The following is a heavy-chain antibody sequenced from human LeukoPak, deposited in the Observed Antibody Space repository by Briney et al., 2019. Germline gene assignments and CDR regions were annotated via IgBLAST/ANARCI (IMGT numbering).Heavy chain of an antibody. CDR1: GITVSSNY. D-gene: IGHD6-19*01. Sequence: GGSLRLSCAASGITVSSNYMSWVRQAPGKGLEWVSVIYSGGITLYADSVKGRFTISRDNSKNTLYLQMSSLRTEDTAVYYCVKDRVSGYSSDWTVFDYWGQGTLVTVSS. CDR2: IYSGGIT. CDR3: VKDRVSGYSSDWTVFDY. V-gene: IGHV3-66*01. J-gene: IGHJ4*02.